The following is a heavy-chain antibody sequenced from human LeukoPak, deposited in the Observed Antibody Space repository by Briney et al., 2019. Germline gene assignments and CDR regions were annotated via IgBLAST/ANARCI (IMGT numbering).Heavy chain of an antibody. J-gene: IGHJ4*02. CDR1: GFTFSDYY. V-gene: IGHV3-11*06. D-gene: IGHD3-9*01. CDR2: ISSSSSYI. Sequence: GGSLRLSCAASGFTFSDYYMSWIRQAPGKGLEWVSYISSSSSYIYYADSVKGRFTISRDNAKNSLYLQMNSLRAEDTAVYYCARDPLDWYYFDYWGQGTLVTVSS. CDR3: ARDPLDWYYFDY.